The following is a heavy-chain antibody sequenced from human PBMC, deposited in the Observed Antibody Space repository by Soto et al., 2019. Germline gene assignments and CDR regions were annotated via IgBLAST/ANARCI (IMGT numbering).Heavy chain of an antibody. CDR3: AREHGGDRRFDY. V-gene: IGHV3-74*03. J-gene: IGHJ4*02. CDR2: ISSDDIST. D-gene: IGHD2-21*02. Sequence: EAQLVESGGGLVQPGGSLRLSCVASGFTFSSYWMHWVRQAPGKGLVLVSRISSDDISTTYADSVKGRFTISRDNAKNTLYLQMNSLRAEDTAVYYCAREHGGDRRFDYWGQGTLVTVSS. CDR1: GFTFSSYW.